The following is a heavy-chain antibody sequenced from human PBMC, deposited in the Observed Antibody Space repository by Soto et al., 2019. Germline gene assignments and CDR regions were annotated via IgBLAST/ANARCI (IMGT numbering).Heavy chain of an antibody. CDR3: AEDFGSGIKAQGAIDY. CDR2: IYPGDSDT. J-gene: IGHJ4*02. V-gene: IGHV5-51*01. CDR1: GYSFTSYW. D-gene: IGHD3-3*01. Sequence: PGESLKISCKGSGYSFTSYWIGWVRQMPGKGLEWMGIIYPGDSDTRYSPSFQGQVIVSRDNSKNTLYLQMHSLRAEDTAVFYCAEDFGSGIKAQGAIDYWGRGTLVTVSS.